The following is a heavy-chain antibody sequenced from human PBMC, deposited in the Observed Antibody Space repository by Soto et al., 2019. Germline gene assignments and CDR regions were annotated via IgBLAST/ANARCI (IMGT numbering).Heavy chain of an antibody. D-gene: IGHD3-10*01. V-gene: IGHV4-59*08. J-gene: IGHJ6*02. Sequence: SETQSLTCTVSGDSISSYYWSWIRQPPGKGLEWLGYIYYTGSTNYNSSLKSRVTISVDTSKNQFSLKLSSVTAADTAVYYCARHAYGSGFYYGMDVWGQGTTVTVSS. CDR2: IYYTGST. CDR3: ARHAYGSGFYYGMDV. CDR1: GDSISSYY.